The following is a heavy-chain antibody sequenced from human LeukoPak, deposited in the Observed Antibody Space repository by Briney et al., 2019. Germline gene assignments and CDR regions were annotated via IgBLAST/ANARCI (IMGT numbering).Heavy chain of an antibody. CDR1: GFTFSSNW. V-gene: IGHV3-74*01. D-gene: IGHD6-19*01. J-gene: IGHJ4*02. CDR3: ALSSGWYN. Sequence: SGGSLRLSCAASGFTFSSNWMHWVRQALGKGLVWFSRINSDGSSTKYTDSVKGRFTISRDNAKNTLYLQMNSLRAEDTAVYYCALSSGWYNWGQGTLVTVSS. CDR2: INSDGSST.